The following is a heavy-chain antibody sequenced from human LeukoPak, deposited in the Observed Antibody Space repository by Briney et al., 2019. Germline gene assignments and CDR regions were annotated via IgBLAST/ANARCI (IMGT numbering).Heavy chain of an antibody. Sequence: SETLSLTCTVSGGSISSTGSYWGWIRQPPGRGLEWIGSIYYSGSTYYNPSLKSRVTISVDTSKNQFSLKLSSVTAADTAVYYCARHHHNWNWDYWGQGTLVTVSS. J-gene: IGHJ4*02. CDR2: IYYSGST. V-gene: IGHV4-39*01. D-gene: IGHD1-1*01. CDR3: ARHHHNWNWDY. CDR1: GGSISSTGSY.